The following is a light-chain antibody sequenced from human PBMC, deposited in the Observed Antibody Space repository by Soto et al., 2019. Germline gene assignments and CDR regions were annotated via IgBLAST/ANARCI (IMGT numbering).Light chain of an antibody. V-gene: IGKV3-11*01. CDR1: QSVATH. J-gene: IGKJ3*01. CDR2: DAS. CDR3: QQRYNWRLIT. Sequence: EIVLTQSPATLSLSPGERATLSCRASQSVATHIGWYQQKLGQAPRLLIYDASKRATGVPDRFSGSGSGTDFSITISSLESQEFAVYYCQQRYNWRLITFGPGTKLDIK.